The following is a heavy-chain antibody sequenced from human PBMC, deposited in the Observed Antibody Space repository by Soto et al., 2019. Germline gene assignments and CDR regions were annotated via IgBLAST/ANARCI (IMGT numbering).Heavy chain of an antibody. CDR2: INPNSGST. V-gene: IGHV1-46*01. J-gene: IGHJ6*04. CDR1: GYSVTSYY. Sequence: ASVKVSCKASGYSVTSYYMQWVRQAPGQGLEWMGIINPNSGSTTYAQKFQGRVTMTRDTSTSTVYMELTSLTSGDTAVYYCARAGIAYCSSTTCYLYYYVMDVWGEGTTVTVSS. CDR3: ARAGIAYCSSTTCYLYYYVMDV. D-gene: IGHD2-2*01.